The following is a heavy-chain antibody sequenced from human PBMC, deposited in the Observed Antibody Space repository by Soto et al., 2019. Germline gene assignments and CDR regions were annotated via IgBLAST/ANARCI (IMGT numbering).Heavy chain of an antibody. D-gene: IGHD1-26*01. CDR3: ARDVPTGLGIFDY. J-gene: IGHJ4*02. V-gene: IGHV4-59*01. CDR1: GGSISSYY. Sequence: QVQLQESGPGLVKPSETLSLTCTVSGGSISSYYWSWIRQAPGKGLEWIGYVYDSGSTNYNPSLESRVTISLGTSKNQFSLKLNSVTAADTAVYYCARDVPTGLGIFDYWGQGTLVTVSS. CDR2: VYDSGST.